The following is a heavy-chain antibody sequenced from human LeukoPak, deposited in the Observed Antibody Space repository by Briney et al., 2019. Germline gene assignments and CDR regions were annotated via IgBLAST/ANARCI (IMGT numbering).Heavy chain of an antibody. Sequence: PPGGSLRLSCAASGFTFDDYGMNWVRQAPGKGLEWVSGINWNGGSTGYADSVKGRFTISKDNAKTSLYLQMNSLRAEDTALYYCARDLRYGGNSGFPAGYWGQGTLVTVSS. CDR2: INWNGGST. CDR1: GFTFDDYG. V-gene: IGHV3-20*04. D-gene: IGHD4-23*01. J-gene: IGHJ4*02. CDR3: ARDLRYGGNSGFPAGY.